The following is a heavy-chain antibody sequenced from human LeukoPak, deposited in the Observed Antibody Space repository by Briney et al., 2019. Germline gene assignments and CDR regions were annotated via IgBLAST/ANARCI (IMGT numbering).Heavy chain of an antibody. J-gene: IGHJ4*02. CDR1: GFTFGTYS. CDR3: ARESGGDWGYFDY. D-gene: IGHD2-21*01. CDR2: IHRNGDNT. Sequence: AGGSLRLSCAASGFTFGTYSLTWVRQAPGKGLEWVSTIHRNGDNTFYSDSVRGRLTISRDNSKGTIYLQMNSLRADDTALYYCARESGGDWGYFDYWGQGTLVTVSS. V-gene: IGHV3-23*01.